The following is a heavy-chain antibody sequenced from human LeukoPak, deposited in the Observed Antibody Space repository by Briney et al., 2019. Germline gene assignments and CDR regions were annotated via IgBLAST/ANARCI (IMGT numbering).Heavy chain of an antibody. CDR2: IYPGDSDT. D-gene: IGHD4-11*01. V-gene: IGHV5-51*01. CDR1: GYRFNNYW. J-gene: IGHJ4*02. CDR3: ARRLTTATFDY. Sequence: GESLKISLEGSGYRFNNYWIVWVRQMPGEGLEWMGIIYPGDSDTRYSPSFQGLVTISVDKSISTAYLQWSSLKAADTAMYYCARRLTTATFDYWGQGTLVTVSS.